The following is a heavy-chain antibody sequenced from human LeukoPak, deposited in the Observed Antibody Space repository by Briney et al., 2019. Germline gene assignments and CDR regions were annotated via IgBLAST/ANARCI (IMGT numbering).Heavy chain of an antibody. V-gene: IGHV4-30-4*07. D-gene: IGHD5-18*01. J-gene: IGHJ4*02. CDR1: GGSISSGGYS. Sequence: PSKTLSLTCAVSGGSISSGGYSWSWIRQPPGKGLEWIGYIYYSGSTYYNPSLKSRVTISVDTSKNQFSLKLSSVTAADTAVYYCASRNVDTAFDYWGQGTLVTVSS. CDR3: ASRNVDTAFDY. CDR2: IYYSGST.